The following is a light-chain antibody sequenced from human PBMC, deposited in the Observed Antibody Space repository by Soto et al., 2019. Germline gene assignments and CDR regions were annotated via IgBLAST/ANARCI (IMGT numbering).Light chain of an antibody. Sequence: QSVLTQPPSASGTPGQRVTISCSGRSANIGTNFVCWYQHLPGTAPRLLIYSNNQRPSGVPDRFSGSKSGTSASLAISGLRSEDEGDYYCCSYAGSYTLFGGGTKLTVL. J-gene: IGLJ2*01. V-gene: IGLV1-47*02. CDR2: SNN. CDR1: SANIGTNF. CDR3: CSYAGSYTL.